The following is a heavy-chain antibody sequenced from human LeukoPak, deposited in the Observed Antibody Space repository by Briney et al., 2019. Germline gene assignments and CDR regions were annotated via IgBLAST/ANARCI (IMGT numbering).Heavy chain of an antibody. J-gene: IGHJ6*03. CDR1: GGSISSYY. V-gene: IGHV4-59*04. CDR2: IFHTGST. Sequence: SETLSLTCTVSGGSISSYYWSWIRQPPGKGLEWIGSIFHTGSTYFNLSLKSRVTISVDTSKNQFSLRLSSVTAADTAVYYCARESYYYDSSGYPYYYYYMDVWGKGTTVTVSS. D-gene: IGHD3-22*01. CDR3: ARESYYYDSSGYPYYYYYMDV.